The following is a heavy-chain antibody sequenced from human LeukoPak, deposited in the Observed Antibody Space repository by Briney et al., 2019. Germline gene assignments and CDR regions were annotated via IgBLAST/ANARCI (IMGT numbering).Heavy chain of an antibody. CDR1: GGSISSSNYY. J-gene: IGHJ4*02. CDR3: ARRGDSYAVFDY. V-gene: IGHV4-39*01. D-gene: IGHD5-18*01. CDR2: IYYRGST. Sequence: SETPSLTCTVSGGSISSSNYYWGWIRQPPGKGLEWIGSIYYRGSTYYNPSLKSRVTISVDTSKNQFSLKLSSVTAADTAVYYCARRGDSYAVFDYWGQGTLVTVSS.